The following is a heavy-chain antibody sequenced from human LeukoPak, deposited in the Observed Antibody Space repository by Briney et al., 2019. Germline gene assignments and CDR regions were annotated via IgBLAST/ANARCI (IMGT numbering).Heavy chain of an antibody. CDR3: AKSRSGSANWALRIFDN. V-gene: IGHV3-23*01. D-gene: IGHD3-10*01. Sequence: GGSLRLSCAASGFTFSSYWMSWVRQAPGRGLEWVSSISPGGGTTYYADSVKGRFTISRDNSENTLYVEMNSLRAEDTAIYCCAKSRSGSANWALRIFDNWGQGTLVSVSS. J-gene: IGHJ4*02. CDR1: GFTFSSYW. CDR2: ISPGGGTT.